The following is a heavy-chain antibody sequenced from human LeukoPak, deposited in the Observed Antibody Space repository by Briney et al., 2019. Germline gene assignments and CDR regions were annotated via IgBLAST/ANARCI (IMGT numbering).Heavy chain of an antibody. CDR1: GGTFSSYA. CDR3: ARLIAAAGLDAFDI. J-gene: IGHJ3*02. CDR2: IIPILGIA. D-gene: IGHD6-13*01. Sequence: SGKVSCKASGGTFSSYAISWVRQAPGQGLEWVGRIIPILGIANYAQKFQGRVTITADKSTSTAYMELSSLRSEDTAVYYCARLIAAAGLDAFDIWGQGTMVTVSS. V-gene: IGHV1-69*04.